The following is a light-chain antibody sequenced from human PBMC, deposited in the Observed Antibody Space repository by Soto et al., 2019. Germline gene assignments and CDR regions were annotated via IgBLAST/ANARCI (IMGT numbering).Light chain of an antibody. V-gene: IGLV2-11*01. CDR2: DVS. J-gene: IGLJ1*01. CDR3: CSYGGSNTLYV. Sequence: QSVLTQPRSVSGSPGQSVTISCTGTSSDAGGYNYVSWYQQYPGKVPKLMIYDVSKRPSGVPDRFSGSKSGNSASLTISGLQAEDEADYYCCSYGGSNTLYVFGTGTKVTVL. CDR1: SSDAGGYNY.